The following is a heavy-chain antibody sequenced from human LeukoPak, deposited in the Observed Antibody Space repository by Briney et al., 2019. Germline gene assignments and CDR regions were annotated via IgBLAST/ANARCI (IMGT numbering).Heavy chain of an antibody. Sequence: GGSLRLSCAASGFTFSDCAMHWVRQGPGKGLEWVAVISYDGRQKYYGDSVKGRFTISRDNSKNTLYLQMNSLRAEDTAVYYCAKDRRPGYSSSWPYFDYWGQGTLVTVSS. CDR1: GFTFSDCA. V-gene: IGHV3-30*18. CDR3: AKDRRPGYSSSWPYFDY. D-gene: IGHD6-13*01. J-gene: IGHJ4*02. CDR2: ISYDGRQK.